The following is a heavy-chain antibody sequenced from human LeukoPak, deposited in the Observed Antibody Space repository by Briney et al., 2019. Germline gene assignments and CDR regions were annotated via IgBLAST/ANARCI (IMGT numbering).Heavy chain of an antibody. Sequence: SETLSLSCTVSGGSINNYYWTWIGQPPGKGLEGISYIYYRGSTSYNPSLKSRVTISVDTSNNLFSLRLSSVTAADTAVYYCARYPVGGYRGSDPTYYYYGMDVWGQGTTVTVSS. V-gene: IGHV4-59*08. CDR1: GGSINNYY. CDR2: IYYRGST. CDR3: ARYPVGGYRGSDPTYYYYGMDV. D-gene: IGHD5-12*01. J-gene: IGHJ6*02.